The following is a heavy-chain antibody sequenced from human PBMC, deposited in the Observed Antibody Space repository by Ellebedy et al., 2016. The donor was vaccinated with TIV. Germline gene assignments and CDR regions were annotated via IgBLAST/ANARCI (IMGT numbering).Heavy chain of an antibody. Sequence: KVSXKGSGYSFTSYWIGWVRQMPGKGLEWMRIIYPGDSDTRYSPSFQGQVTISADKSISTAYLQWSSLKASDTAMYYCARHHQAEMATTIGDYWGQGTLVTVSS. CDR1: GYSFTSYW. J-gene: IGHJ4*02. CDR2: IYPGDSDT. D-gene: IGHD5-24*01. V-gene: IGHV5-51*01. CDR3: ARHHQAEMATTIGDY.